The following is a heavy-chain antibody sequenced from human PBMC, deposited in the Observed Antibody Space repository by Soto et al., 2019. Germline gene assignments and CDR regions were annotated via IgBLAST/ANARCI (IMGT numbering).Heavy chain of an antibody. CDR1: GYTFTIYG. CDR2: ISPDNGNT. D-gene: IGHD5-12*01. V-gene: IGHV1-18*01. J-gene: IGHJ6*02. Sequence: QVPLVQSGGEVKKPGASVKVSCKASGYTFTIYGINWVRQAPGQGLEWMGWISPDNGNTNYAQKLQGRVTMTTDTSTSTAYMELRSLRSDDTAVYYCARALGYSGYAGMDVWGQGTTVTVSS. CDR3: ARALGYSGYAGMDV.